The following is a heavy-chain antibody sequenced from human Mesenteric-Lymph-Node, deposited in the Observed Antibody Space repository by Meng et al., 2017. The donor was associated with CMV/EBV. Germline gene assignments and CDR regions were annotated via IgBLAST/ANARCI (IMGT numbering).Heavy chain of an antibody. CDR1: GFTFISYW. D-gene: IGHD2-2*01. Sequence: GGSLRLSCAASGFTFISYWMHWVRQASGKGLVWVSRINSDGSSKSYAASVKGRFTISRDNAKNTLYLQMNSLRAEDTAVYYCARDCWGYCSSTSVSYGMDVWGQGTTVTVSS. V-gene: IGHV3-74*01. CDR2: INSDGSSK. CDR3: ARDCWGYCSSTSVSYGMDV. J-gene: IGHJ6*02.